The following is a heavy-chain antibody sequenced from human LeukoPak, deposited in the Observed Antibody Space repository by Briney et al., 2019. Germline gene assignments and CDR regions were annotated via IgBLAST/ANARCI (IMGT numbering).Heavy chain of an antibody. Sequence: ASVKVSCKASGYTXTSYYMHWVRQAPGQGLEWMGIINPSGGSTSYAQKFQGRVTMTRDTSTSTVYMELSSLRSEDTAVYYCARDPVPRGYDSSGFVDYFDYWGQGTLVTVSS. CDR3: ARDPVPRGYDSSGFVDYFDY. CDR2: INPSGGST. D-gene: IGHD3-22*01. V-gene: IGHV1-46*01. J-gene: IGHJ4*02. CDR1: GYTXTSYY.